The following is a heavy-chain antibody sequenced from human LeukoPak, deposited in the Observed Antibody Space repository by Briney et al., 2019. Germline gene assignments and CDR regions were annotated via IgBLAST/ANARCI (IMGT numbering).Heavy chain of an antibody. Sequence: GGSLRLSCAASGFTFSNYGMSWVRQAPGKGLEWVSAISGGGVSTYYADSVKGRFTISRDNSKNTLYLQMNSLRAEDTAVYYCVGYCSSTSCYQEGWFDPWGQGTLVTVSS. D-gene: IGHD2-2*01. CDR1: GFTFSNYG. V-gene: IGHV3-23*01. J-gene: IGHJ5*02. CDR3: VGYCSSTSCYQEGWFDP. CDR2: ISGGGVST.